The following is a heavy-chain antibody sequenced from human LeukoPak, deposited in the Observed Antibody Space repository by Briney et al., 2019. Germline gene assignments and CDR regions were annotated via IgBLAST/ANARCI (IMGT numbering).Heavy chain of an antibody. CDR3: ARDGRFCNGDNHYPDLGY. V-gene: IGHV1-2*02. J-gene: IGHJ4*02. CDR1: GYTFTGYY. CDR2: INPNTGAT. D-gene: IGHD2-15*01. Sequence: GASVKVSCKASGYTFTGYYMFWVRQAPGQGLEWMGWINPNTGATKYAQNFQGRVTLTRDTSIRTTFMELSSLRSDDTAFYYCARDGRFCNGDNHYPDLGYWGQGTLVTVSS.